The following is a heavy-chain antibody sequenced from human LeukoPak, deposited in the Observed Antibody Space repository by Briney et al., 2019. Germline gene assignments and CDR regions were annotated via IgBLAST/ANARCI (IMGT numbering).Heavy chain of an antibody. CDR3: ARESNWGGDAFDI. V-gene: IGHV3-7*01. CDR1: GFTVSSNY. D-gene: IGHD7-27*01. J-gene: IGHJ3*02. CDR2: IKHDGSDK. Sequence: PGGSLRLSCAASGFTVSSNYMSWVRQAPGKGLEWVANIKHDGSDKFYVDSVKGRFTISRDNTKNSLYLQMNSLRAEDTAVYYCARESNWGGDAFDIWGQGTVVTVSS.